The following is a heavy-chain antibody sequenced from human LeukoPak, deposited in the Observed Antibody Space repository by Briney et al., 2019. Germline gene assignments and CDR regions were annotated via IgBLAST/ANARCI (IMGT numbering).Heavy chain of an antibody. CDR3: ARDANYDSLDAFDI. CDR2: IIPIFGTA. V-gene: IGHV1-69*01. J-gene: IGHJ3*02. D-gene: IGHD3-3*01. Sequence: ASVKVSCKASGGTFSSYAISWVRQAPGQGLEWMGGIIPIFGTANYAQKFQGRVTITADESTSTAYMELSSLRSEDTAVYYCARDANYDSLDAFDIWGQGTMVTVSS. CDR1: GGTFSSYA.